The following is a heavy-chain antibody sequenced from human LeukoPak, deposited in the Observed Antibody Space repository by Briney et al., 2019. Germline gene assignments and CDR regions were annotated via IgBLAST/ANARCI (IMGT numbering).Heavy chain of an antibody. V-gene: IGHV1-69*01. J-gene: IGHJ3*02. CDR2: IIPIFGTA. CDR3: ARVPPDKIYGGYPVDAFDI. CDR1: GGTFSSYA. D-gene: IGHD5-12*01. Sequence: ASVNVSCKASGGTFSSYAISWVRQAPGQGLEWMGGIIPIFGTANYAQKFQGRVTITADESTSTAYMELSSLRSEDTAVYYCARVPPDKIYGGYPVDAFDIWGQGTMVTVSS.